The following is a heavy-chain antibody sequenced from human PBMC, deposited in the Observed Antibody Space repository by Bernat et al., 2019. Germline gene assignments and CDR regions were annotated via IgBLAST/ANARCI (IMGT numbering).Heavy chain of an antibody. D-gene: IGHD6-6*01. CDR2: VTGSSGST. Sequence: EVQLVESGGGLVKPGGSLRLSCAASGFTFSNAWMSWVRQAPGKGLEWVSAVTGSSGSTYYADSVQGRFTISRDNSKNTLSLEMNSLRAEDTAVYYCAKGSGAARPYYFDYWGQGTLVTVSS. CDR3: AKGSGAARPYYFDY. CDR1: GFTFSNAW. V-gene: IGHV3-23*04. J-gene: IGHJ4*02.